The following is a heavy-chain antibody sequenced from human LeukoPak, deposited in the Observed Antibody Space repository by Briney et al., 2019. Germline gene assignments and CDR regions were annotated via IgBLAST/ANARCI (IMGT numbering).Heavy chain of an antibody. J-gene: IGHJ3*02. CDR3: ALQMRRGATLANDAFHI. Sequence: SGGSLRLSCAASGFTFDDYAMHWVRQAPGKGLEWVSGISWNSGSIGYADSVKGRFTISRDNAKNSLYLQMNSLRAEDMALYYCALQMRRGATLANDAFHIWGEGTAVTVSS. V-gene: IGHV3-9*03. CDR1: GFTFDDYA. D-gene: IGHD1-26*01. CDR2: ISWNSGSI.